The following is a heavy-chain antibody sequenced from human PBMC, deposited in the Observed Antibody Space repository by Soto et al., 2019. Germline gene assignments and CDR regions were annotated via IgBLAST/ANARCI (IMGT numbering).Heavy chain of an antibody. CDR2: IAGTSYYT. V-gene: IGHV3-11*05. Sequence: QVQLVESGGGLVEPGGSLRLSCGASGFTFSDYYMTWIRQAPGKGLEWVSYIAGTSYYTNYADSVKGRFIISRDNAKSSLYLQMKSLRAEDTAVYYCARAKSSGRDDAFDIWGQATVVTVSS. D-gene: IGHD1-26*01. CDR1: GFTFSDYY. CDR3: ARAKSSGRDDAFDI. J-gene: IGHJ3*02.